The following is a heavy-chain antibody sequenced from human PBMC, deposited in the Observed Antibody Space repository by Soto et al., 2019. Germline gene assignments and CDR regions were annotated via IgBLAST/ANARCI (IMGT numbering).Heavy chain of an antibody. CDR3: ARGVPVLRFLEWFNDGMDV. CDR2: INHSGST. Sequence: SETLSLTCAVYGGSFSGYYWSWIRQPPGKGLEWIGEINHSGSTNYNPSLKSRVTISVDTSKNQFSLKLSSVTAADTAVYYCARGVPVLRFLEWFNDGMDVWGQGTMVTVSS. J-gene: IGHJ6*02. D-gene: IGHD3-3*01. CDR1: GGSFSGYY. V-gene: IGHV4-34*01.